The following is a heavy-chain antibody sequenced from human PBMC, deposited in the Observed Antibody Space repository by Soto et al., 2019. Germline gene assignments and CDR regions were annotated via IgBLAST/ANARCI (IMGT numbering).Heavy chain of an antibody. CDR1: GFTFSSYG. CDR3: ARDSREIWFGEFSRGYYYYYGMDV. J-gene: IGHJ6*02. CDR2: ISNDGGDK. Sequence: GGSLRLSCADSGFTFSSYGMHWVRQAPGKGLEWVAVISNDGGDKYYADSVKGRFTISRDNSKNTLYLQMNSLRAEDTAVYYCARDSREIWFGEFSRGYYYYYGMDVWGQGTTVTVSS. D-gene: IGHD3-10*01. V-gene: IGHV3-30-3*01.